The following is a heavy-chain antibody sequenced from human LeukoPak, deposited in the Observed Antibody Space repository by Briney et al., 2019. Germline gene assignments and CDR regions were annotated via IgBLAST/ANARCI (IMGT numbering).Heavy chain of an antibody. CDR2: ISGSGDAT. CDR3: ASGIRERGFDY. Sequence: QPGGSLRLSCAASGFTFSYYGMSWVRQAPGKGLEWVSSISGSGDATYYADSVKGRFTISRDSSKNTLYLQMNSLRAEDTALYFCASGIRERGFDYWGQGTLVTVSS. J-gene: IGHJ4*02. CDR1: GFTFSYYG. V-gene: IGHV3-23*01. D-gene: IGHD1-1*01.